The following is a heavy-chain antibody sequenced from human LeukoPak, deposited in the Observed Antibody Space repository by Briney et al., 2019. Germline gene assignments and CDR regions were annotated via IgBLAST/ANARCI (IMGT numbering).Heavy chain of an antibody. CDR1: RYTFTSYD. J-gene: IGHJ4*02. Sequence: GASVKVSCKAARYTFTSYDINWVRQAPGQGLEWMGWMNPDSGNTGCAQKFQGRVTMTRNTSINTAYMELGGLTSDDTAIYFCTRGSHWGYCTTSDCYTVDFWGQGTLVSVSS. D-gene: IGHD2-8*01. CDR2: MNPDSGNT. V-gene: IGHV1-8*01. CDR3: TRGSHWGYCTTSDCYTVDF.